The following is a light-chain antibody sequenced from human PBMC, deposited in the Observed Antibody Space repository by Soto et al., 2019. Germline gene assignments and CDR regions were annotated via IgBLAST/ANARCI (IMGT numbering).Light chain of an antibody. CDR3: QQYDNLPIT. J-gene: IGKJ5*01. CDR1: QSISSY. CDR2: AAS. Sequence: DSQMTQSPSSLSASVGDRVTITCRASQSISSYLNWYQQKPGKAPKLLIYAASSLQSGVPSRFSGSGSGTDFTLTISSLQPEDIATYYCQQYDNLPITFGQGTRLEIK. V-gene: IGKV1-33*01.